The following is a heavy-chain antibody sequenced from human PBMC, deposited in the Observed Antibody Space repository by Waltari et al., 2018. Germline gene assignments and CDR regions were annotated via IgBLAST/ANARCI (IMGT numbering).Heavy chain of an antibody. CDR1: GGSISSSRYY. V-gene: IGHV4-39*07. CDR3: ARDGRELRYFDY. J-gene: IGHJ4*02. D-gene: IGHD1-26*01. Sequence: QLQLQESGPGLVKPSETLSLTCTVSGGSISSSRYYWGWIRQPPGKGLEWIGSIYYSGSTYYNPSLKSRVTISVDTSKNQFSLKLSSVTAADTAVYYCARDGRELRYFDYWGQGTLVTVSS. CDR2: IYYSGST.